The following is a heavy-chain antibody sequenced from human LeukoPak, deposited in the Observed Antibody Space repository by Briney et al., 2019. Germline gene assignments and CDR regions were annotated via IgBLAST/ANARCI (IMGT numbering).Heavy chain of an antibody. CDR3: ARGRTENTMIVVETYYFDY. J-gene: IGHJ4*02. Sequence: SETLSLTCAVYGGSFSGYYWSWIRQPPGKGLEWIGEINHSGSTSYNPSLKSRVTISVDTSKNQFSLKLSSVTAADTAVYYCARGRTENTMIVVETYYFDYWGQGTLVTVSS. D-gene: IGHD3-22*01. V-gene: IGHV4-34*01. CDR2: INHSGST. CDR1: GGSFSGYY.